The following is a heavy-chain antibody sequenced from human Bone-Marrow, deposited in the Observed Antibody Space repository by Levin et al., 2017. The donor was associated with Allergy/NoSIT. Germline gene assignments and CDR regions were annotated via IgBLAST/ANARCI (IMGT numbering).Heavy chain of an antibody. CDR3: ARISLAVVGVDDFDY. V-gene: IGHV3-23*01. CDR2: ISGSGGST. Sequence: GESLKISCAASGFAFSSFAMSWVRQAPGKGLEWVAGISGSGGSTFDAHSVKGRFTISRDNSKDTVFLHMNSLRAEDTAVYYCARISLAVVGVDDFDYWGQGTLVTVSS. J-gene: IGHJ4*02. D-gene: IGHD3-3*02. CDR1: GFAFSSFA.